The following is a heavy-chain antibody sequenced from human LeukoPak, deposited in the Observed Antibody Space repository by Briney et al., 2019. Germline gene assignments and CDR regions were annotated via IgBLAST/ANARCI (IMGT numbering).Heavy chain of an antibody. CDR1: GGSISISSYY. CDR3: ARPHKVGATSYDY. V-gene: IGHV4-39*01. CDR2: IYYSGST. Sequence: SETLSLTCTVSGGSISISSYYWGWIRQPPGKGLEWIGSIYYSGSTYYNPSLKSRVTISVDTSKNQFSLKLRSVTAADTAVYYCARPHKVGATSYDYWGQGTLVTVSS. J-gene: IGHJ4*02. D-gene: IGHD1-26*01.